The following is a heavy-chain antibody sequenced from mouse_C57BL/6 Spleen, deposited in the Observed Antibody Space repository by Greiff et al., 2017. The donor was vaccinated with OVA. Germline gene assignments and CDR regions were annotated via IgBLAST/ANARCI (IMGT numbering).Heavy chain of an antibody. D-gene: IGHD1-1*01. J-gene: IGHJ4*01. CDR3: ARGEAITTVVRYYAMDY. CDR1: GYTFTDYY. CDR2: INPNNGGT. V-gene: IGHV1-26*01. Sequence: EVQLQQSGPELVKPGASVKISCKASGYTFTDYYMNWVKQSHGKSLEWIGDINPNNGGTSYNQKFKGKATLTVDKSSSTAYMELRSLTSEDSAVYYCARGEAITTVVRYYAMDYWGQGTSVTVSS.